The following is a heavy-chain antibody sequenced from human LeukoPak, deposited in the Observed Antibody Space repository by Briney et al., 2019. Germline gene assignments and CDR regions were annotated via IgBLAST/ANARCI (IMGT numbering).Heavy chain of an antibody. CDR3: ARADRLHGGPYLIGP. CDR1: GYSFTDYY. CDR2: INPNSGGT. Sequence: ASVKVSCKTSGYSFTDYYMHWVRQAPDQGLGRRDWINPNSGGTSSAQKFQGRATMTRDTSITTVYMEVNWLTSDDTAMYYCARADRLHGGPYLIGPWGQGTLVTVSS. J-gene: IGHJ5*02. D-gene: IGHD3-16*01. V-gene: IGHV1-2*02.